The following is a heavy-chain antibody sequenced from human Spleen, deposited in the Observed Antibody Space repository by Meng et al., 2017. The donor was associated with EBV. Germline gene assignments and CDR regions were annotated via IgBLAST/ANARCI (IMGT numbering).Heavy chain of an antibody. CDR1: GHTLTEIS. CDR3: ARYFDGWSGDRFDP. CDR2: FDFENGET. V-gene: IGHV1-24*01. D-gene: IGHD3-9*01. Sequence: VQLVQSGAEVKKPGASVKVSCQVSGHTLTEISMHWVRQTPGQGLEWMGGFDFENGETIYAQKFQGRVTMTEDTSTDTAYMELSSLRSEDTAVYYCARYFDGWSGDRFDPWGQGTLVTVPQ. J-gene: IGHJ5*02.